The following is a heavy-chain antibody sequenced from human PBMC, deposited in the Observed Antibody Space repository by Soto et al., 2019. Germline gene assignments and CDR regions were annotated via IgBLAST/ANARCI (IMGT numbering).Heavy chain of an antibody. J-gene: IGHJ4*02. CDR1: GGSISSDY. Sequence: PSETLSLTCTVSGGSISSDYWSWIRQPPGKGLEWIGFIYYSGSINYNPSFESRVAISVDTSKNQFSLNLTSVTAADTAVYYCARVPDYWGQGTLVTVSS. CDR3: ARVPDY. V-gene: IGHV4-59*12. CDR2: IYYSGSI.